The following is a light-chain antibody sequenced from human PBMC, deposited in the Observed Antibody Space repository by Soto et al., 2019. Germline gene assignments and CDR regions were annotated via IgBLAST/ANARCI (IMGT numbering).Light chain of an antibody. CDR1: QSISSW. Sequence: DIQMTQSPSTLSASVGDRVTITCRASQSISSWLAWYQQKPGKAPKLLIYDAPSLESGVPSRFSGSGSGTEFTLTISSLQPDDFATYYCQQYNSYSATFSQGTKVDIK. V-gene: IGKV1-5*01. CDR2: DAP. J-gene: IGKJ1*01. CDR3: QQYNSYSAT.